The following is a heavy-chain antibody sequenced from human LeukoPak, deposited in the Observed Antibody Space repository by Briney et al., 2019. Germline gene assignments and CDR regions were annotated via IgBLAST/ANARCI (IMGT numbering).Heavy chain of an antibody. V-gene: IGHV4-39*07. J-gene: IGHJ4*02. CDR1: GDPLNDNLYY. D-gene: IGHD6-19*01. CDR3: VRDGRFDSACFDS. CDR2: FYSSGST. Sequence: SETLSLTCNVSGDPLNDNLYYWGWIRQSPGKGLEWIGAFYSSGSTSSHSSLKSRVTISVDTSRTQLSLELDSVTDTDTAVYYCVRDGRFDSACFDSWGPGILVTVSS.